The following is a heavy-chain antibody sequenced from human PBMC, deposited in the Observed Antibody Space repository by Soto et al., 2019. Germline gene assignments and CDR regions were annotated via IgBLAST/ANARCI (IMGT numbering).Heavy chain of an antibody. Sequence: GASVKVSCKASGYTFTCYGISWVRQAPGQGLEWMGWISVYNGNTNYAQNLQGRVTMTTDTSTSTAYMELRSLRSDDTAVYYCARDFHYDSSGPYSDPWGQGTLVTVSS. V-gene: IGHV1-18*01. CDR1: GYTFTCYG. D-gene: IGHD3-22*01. J-gene: IGHJ5*02. CDR3: ARDFHYDSSGPYSDP. CDR2: ISVYNGNT.